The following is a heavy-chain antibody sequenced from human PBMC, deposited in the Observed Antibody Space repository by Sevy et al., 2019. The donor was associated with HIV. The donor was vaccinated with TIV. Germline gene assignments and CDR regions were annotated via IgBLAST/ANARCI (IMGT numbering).Heavy chain of an antibody. D-gene: IGHD2-8*01. CDR1: GFTFSKYS. CDR3: AREGCTKPHDY. CDR2: FSFGCGEI. V-gene: IGHV3-23*01. Sequence: GGSLRLSCAASGFTFSKYSMSWVRQPPGKGLEWVSTFSFGCGEINYADSVKGRFTISRDNSKSSGNLQMNNLRPEDTAVYYCAREGCTKPHDYWGQGTLVTVSS. J-gene: IGHJ4*02.